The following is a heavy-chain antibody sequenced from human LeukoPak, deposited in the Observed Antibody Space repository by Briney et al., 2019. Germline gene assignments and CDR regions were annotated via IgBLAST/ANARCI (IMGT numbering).Heavy chain of an antibody. CDR1: GYTFTSYD. CDR3: ARGLGEYDVSKASSGPAAILYYYYYMDV. D-gene: IGHD2-2*01. J-gene: IGHJ6*03. V-gene: IGHV1-8*01. CDR2: MNPNSGNT. Sequence: ASVKVSCKASGYTFTSYDINWVRQATGQGLEWMGWMNPNSGNTGYAQKVQGRVTMTRNTSISTADMELSSVRSEDTAVYYCARGLGEYDVSKASSGPAAILYYYYYMDVWGKGTTVTVSS.